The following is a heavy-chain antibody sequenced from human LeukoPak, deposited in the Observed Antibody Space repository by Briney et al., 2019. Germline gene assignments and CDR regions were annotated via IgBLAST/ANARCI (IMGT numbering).Heavy chain of an antibody. CDR1: GFTVSSNY. J-gene: IGHJ4*02. Sequence: GGSLRLSCAASGFTVSSNYMSWVRQAPGKGLEWVSTIYTGGDTYYADSVKGRFTISRDNSQNTPYLQMNTLRAEDTAVYYCTKGLWAGVSAARDWGQGTLVTVSS. CDR2: IYTGGDT. CDR3: TKGLWAGVSAARD. V-gene: IGHV3-66*01. D-gene: IGHD2-8*01.